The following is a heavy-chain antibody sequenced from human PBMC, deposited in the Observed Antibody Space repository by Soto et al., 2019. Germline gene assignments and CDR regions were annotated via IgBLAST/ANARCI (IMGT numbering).Heavy chain of an antibody. CDR1: GGSISSYY. CDR2: INNSGST. D-gene: IGHD4-17*01. V-gene: IGHV4-59*01. J-gene: IGHJ4*02. CDR3: AYGDSRETFDS. Sequence: SETRSLTCTVSGGSISSYYWSWIRQPPGKGLEWIGYINNSGSTNYNPALKSRFTISGDTSKNQFSLKLSSVTAADTAVYYCAYGDSRETFDSWGQGTLVTVSS.